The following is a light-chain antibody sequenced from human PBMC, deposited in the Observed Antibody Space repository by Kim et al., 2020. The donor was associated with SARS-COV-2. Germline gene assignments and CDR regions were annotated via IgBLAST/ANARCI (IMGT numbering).Light chain of an antibody. J-gene: IGLJ1*01. CDR2: QDS. V-gene: IGLV3-1*01. CDR3: QAWDSSTYV. Sequence: SYELTQPPSVSVSPGQTASITCSGDKLGDKYACWYQQKPGQPPVLVIYQDSKRPSGIPERFSGSNSGNTATLTISGTQAMDEADYYCQAWDSSTYVFGTGTTVNVL. CDR1: KLGDKY.